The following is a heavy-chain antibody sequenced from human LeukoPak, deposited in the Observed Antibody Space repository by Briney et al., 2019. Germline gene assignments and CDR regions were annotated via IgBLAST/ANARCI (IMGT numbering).Heavy chain of an antibody. J-gene: IGHJ4*02. CDR1: GYTFTGYY. Sequence: ASVKVSCKASGYTFTGYYMHWVRQAPGQGLEWMGWINPNSGGTNSAQKFQGRVTMTRDTSISTVYMELSRLRSDDTAVYYCARALRGYYYDSSGYPYFDYWGQGTLVTVSS. CDR3: ARALRGYYYDSSGYPYFDY. V-gene: IGHV1-2*02. CDR2: INPNSGGT. D-gene: IGHD3-22*01.